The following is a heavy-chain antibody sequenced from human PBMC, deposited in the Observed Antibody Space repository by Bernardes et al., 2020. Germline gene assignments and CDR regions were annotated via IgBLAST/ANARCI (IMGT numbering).Heavy chain of an antibody. Sequence: GGSLRLSCAASGFTFDSYAMSWVRQAPGGGLEWVSAISDSGASTYYADSVKGRFTISRDNAQNTLYLQMNSLRAEDTAVYYCAKDLGGWTVLFNYWGQGTLVTVSS. CDR1: GFTFDSYA. V-gene: IGHV3-23*01. CDR2: ISDSGAST. CDR3: AKDLGGWTVLFNY. D-gene: IGHD2-15*01. J-gene: IGHJ4*02.